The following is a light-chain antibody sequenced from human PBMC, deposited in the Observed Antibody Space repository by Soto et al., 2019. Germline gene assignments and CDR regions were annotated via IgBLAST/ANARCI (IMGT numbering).Light chain of an antibody. Sequence: QAVVTQPPSASGAPGQRVNLSCIGGSSNVGFNAVNWYQQLPGAAPKLLIHGNSQRPSGVPDRFSGSKSGTSASLAIIGLRAEDEAHYYCAAWDDSLRGVVFGGGTKLTVL. CDR2: GNS. CDR3: AAWDDSLRGVV. CDR1: SSNVGFNA. V-gene: IGLV1-47*02. J-gene: IGLJ3*02.